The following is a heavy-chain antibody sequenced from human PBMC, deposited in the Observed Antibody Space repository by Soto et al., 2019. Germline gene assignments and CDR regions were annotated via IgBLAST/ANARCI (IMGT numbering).Heavy chain of an antibody. J-gene: IGHJ5*02. CDR2: MNTNINTT. D-gene: IGHD6-6*01. CDR1: GYTFTNND. V-gene: IGHV1-8*01. CDR3: AREVVETSSLWLDP. Sequence: ASVKVSCKASGYTFTNNDINWVRQAPGQGLEWMGWMNTNINTTDSTEEFQGRVSLTWDNSTSTAYMQLNSLKIDDTAVYYCAREVVETSSLWLDPWGQGTLVTVSS.